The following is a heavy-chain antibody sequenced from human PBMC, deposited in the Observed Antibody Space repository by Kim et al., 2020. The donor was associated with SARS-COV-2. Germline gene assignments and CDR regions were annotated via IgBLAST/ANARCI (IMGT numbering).Heavy chain of an antibody. CDR3: AREDSSPRGPFDY. D-gene: IGHD6-13*01. J-gene: IGHJ4*02. Sequence: YADPLMSRFTISRDNSNSTLNLQMNSLRAEYTAVYYCAREDSSPRGPFDYWGQGTLVTVSS. V-gene: IGHV3-30*01.